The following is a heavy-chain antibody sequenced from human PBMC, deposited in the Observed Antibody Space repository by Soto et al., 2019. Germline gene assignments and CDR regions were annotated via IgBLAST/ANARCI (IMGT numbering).Heavy chain of an antibody. Sequence: QVQLQESGPGLVKPSETLSLTCTVSGGSIRSYYWSWIRQPPGKGLECIGYIYYSGSTNYNPSLKSRVTISVDTSKSQCSLKLSSGTAADTAIDYCARNYGDDVDYWGQGTLVTVSS. D-gene: IGHD4-17*01. V-gene: IGHV4-59*08. J-gene: IGHJ4*02. CDR3: ARNYGDDVDY. CDR1: GGSIRSYY. CDR2: IYYSGST.